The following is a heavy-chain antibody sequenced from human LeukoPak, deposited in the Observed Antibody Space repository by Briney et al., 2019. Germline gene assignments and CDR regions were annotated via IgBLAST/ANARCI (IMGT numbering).Heavy chain of an antibody. D-gene: IGHD2-2*01. CDR1: GGSISGSNW. CDR3: ARDYCSSTSCPERSAFDI. J-gene: IGHJ3*02. CDR2: IYHSGST. V-gene: IGHV4-4*02. Sequence: SETLSLTCAVSGGSISGSNWWSWVRQPPGKGLEWIGEIYHSGSTNYNPSLKSRDTISVDKSKNQFSLKLGSVTAADTAVYYCARDYCSSTSCPERSAFDIWGQGTMVTVSS.